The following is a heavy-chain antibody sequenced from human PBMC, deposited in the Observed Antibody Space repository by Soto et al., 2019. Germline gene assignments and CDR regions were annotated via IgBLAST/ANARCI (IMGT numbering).Heavy chain of an antibody. CDR2: ISYDGSNK. CDR1: GFTFSSYA. J-gene: IGHJ4*02. Sequence: QVQLVESGGGVVQPGRSLRLSCAASGFTFSSYAMHWVRQAPGNGLEWVAVISYDGSNKYYPDSVKGRFTISRDNSKYSLYLQMNSLSAEDTAVYYCAWPIILQDSYWGQRTLVTVSS. CDR3: AWPIILQDSY. D-gene: IGHD3-3*01. V-gene: IGHV3-30-3*01.